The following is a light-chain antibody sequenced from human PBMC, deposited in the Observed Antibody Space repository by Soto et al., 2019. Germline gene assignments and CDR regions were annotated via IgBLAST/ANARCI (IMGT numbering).Light chain of an antibody. CDR3: NPYTSSNTYV. CDR1: SSDVGSYNR. V-gene: IGLV2-18*02. J-gene: IGLJ1*01. CDR2: EVN. Sequence: QSSLTQPPSVSGSPGQSVTISCTGTSSDVGSYNRVSWYQQPPGTAPKLMIYEVNNRPSGVPDRFSGSKSGNTASLTITGLQAEDEADYYCNPYTSSNTYVFGTGTQLTVL.